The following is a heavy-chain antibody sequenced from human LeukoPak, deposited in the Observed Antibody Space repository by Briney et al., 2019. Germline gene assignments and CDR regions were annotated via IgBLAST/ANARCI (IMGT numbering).Heavy chain of an antibody. D-gene: IGHD3-3*01. J-gene: IGHJ4*02. CDR1: GYSISSSYY. Sequence: PSETLSLTCAVSGYSISSSYYWGLIRQPPGKGLEWIGSIYHSGSTYYSPSLKSRVTISIDTSKNQFSLKLSSVTAADTAVYYCARHSETILGSVDYWGQGTLVTVSS. CDR2: IYHSGST. V-gene: IGHV4-38-2*01. CDR3: ARHSETILGSVDY.